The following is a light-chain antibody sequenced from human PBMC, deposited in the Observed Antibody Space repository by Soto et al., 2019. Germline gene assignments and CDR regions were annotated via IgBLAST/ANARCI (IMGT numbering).Light chain of an antibody. CDR3: SKYGWSLFT. Sequence: EIVLTQSPGTLSLSPGERATLSCRASQSVSSSYLAWYQQKPGQAPRLLIYGASSRATDIPDRFSGSGSGTYFTFPISRLEPEDFGVYFFSKYGWSLFTFGPGTKGDFK. J-gene: IGKJ3*01. V-gene: IGKV3-20*01. CDR1: QSVSSSY. CDR2: GAS.